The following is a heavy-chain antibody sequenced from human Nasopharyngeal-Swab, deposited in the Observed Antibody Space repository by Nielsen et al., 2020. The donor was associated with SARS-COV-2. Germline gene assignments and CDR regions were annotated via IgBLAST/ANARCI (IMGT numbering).Heavy chain of an antibody. D-gene: IGHD3-22*01. CDR1: GFNFSEYY. Sequence: GEFLKISCAASGFNFSEYYMAWIRQAPGKGLEWVSYISTSGRSTDSADSVKGRFTIYRYNANNLLVLPMNSLRGYDTAVYYCAREKGYQLLLDYYYHGLDVWSHWTAVTVSS. V-gene: IGHV3-11*01. CDR2: ISTSGRST. CDR3: AREKGYQLLLDYYYHGLDV. J-gene: IGHJ6*02.